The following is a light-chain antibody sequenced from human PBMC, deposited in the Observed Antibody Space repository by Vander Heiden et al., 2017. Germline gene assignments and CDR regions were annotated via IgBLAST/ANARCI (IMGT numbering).Light chain of an antibody. Sequence: DIQMTQSPSTLSASVGDRVTITCQASHDISNYLNWYQQQPGKAPKLLIYGASSFETGVPSRFSGSGSGADFTFTISSLQPEDIATYYCQQYDNLPITFGQGTRLEIK. J-gene: IGKJ5*01. V-gene: IGKV1-33*01. CDR1: HDISNY. CDR2: GAS. CDR3: QQYDNLPIT.